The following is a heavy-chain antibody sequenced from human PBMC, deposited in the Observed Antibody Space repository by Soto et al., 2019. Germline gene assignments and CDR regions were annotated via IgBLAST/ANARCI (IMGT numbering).Heavy chain of an antibody. D-gene: IGHD1-20*01. J-gene: IGHJ4*02. Sequence: SETLSLTCTVSGGSIISGGYYCSCIRQHPEKGLEWIGYIYYTGSTYYNPSLKSRVTMSVDTSKNQFSLKLSSVTAADTAIYYCATVGGNWNYVDHWGQGTLVTVSS. CDR2: IYYTGST. V-gene: IGHV4-31*03. CDR1: GGSIISGGYY. CDR3: ATVGGNWNYVDH.